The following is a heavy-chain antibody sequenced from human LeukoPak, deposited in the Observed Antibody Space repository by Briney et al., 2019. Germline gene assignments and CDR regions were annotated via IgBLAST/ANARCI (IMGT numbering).Heavy chain of an antibody. J-gene: IGHJ4*02. CDR1: GFTFSSHG. CDR3: AKDYRSGCSSTSCYPQPLDY. D-gene: IGHD2-2*01. CDR2: ISYDGSNK. Sequence: GGSLRLSCAASGFTFSSHGMRWVRQAPGKGLEWVAVISYDGSNKYYADSVKGRFTISRDNSKNTLYLQMNSLRAEDTAVYYCAKDYRSGCSSTSCYPQPLDYWGQGTLVTVSS. V-gene: IGHV3-30*18.